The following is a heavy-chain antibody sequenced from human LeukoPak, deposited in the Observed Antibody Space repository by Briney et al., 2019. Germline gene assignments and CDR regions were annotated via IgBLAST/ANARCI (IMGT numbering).Heavy chain of an antibody. D-gene: IGHD5-18*01. V-gene: IGHV3-7*03. J-gene: IGHJ4*02. CDR1: GFIFHNYW. CDR3: TRGGSGYSYGPSHY. Sequence: TGGSLRLSCVASGFIFHNYWMSWVRQAPGKGLEWVANIKQLESEKYYVDSVKGRFTISRDNAKNSLYLQMNSLRAEGTAVYYCTRGGSGYSYGPSHYWGQGTLVTVSS. CDR2: IKQLESEK.